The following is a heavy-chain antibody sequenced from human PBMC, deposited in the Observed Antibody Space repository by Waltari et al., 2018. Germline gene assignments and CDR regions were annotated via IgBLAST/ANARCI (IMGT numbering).Heavy chain of an antibody. J-gene: IGHJ4*02. CDR3: VRGSNDWIGLDY. V-gene: IGHV3-74*01. D-gene: IGHD3-9*01. CDR2: INPDGRET. Sequence: EVQLVESGGGLVQHGGSLRLSCAPSGFTFRNYWMHWVRQAPGKGLLCVSRINPDGRETNYADSVKGRFTISRDNAKNTLYLQMNSLRGEDTAVYYCVRGSNDWIGLDYWGQGALVTVSS. CDR1: GFTFRNYW.